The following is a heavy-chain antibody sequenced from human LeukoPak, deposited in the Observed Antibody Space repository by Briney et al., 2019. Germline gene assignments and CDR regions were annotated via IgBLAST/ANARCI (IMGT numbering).Heavy chain of an antibody. J-gene: IGHJ4*02. CDR3: ARVANDYYDSSGYYDY. CDR2: INPSGGST. V-gene: IGHV1-46*01. CDR1: GYTFTSYY. Sequence: ASVKVSCKASGYTFTSYYMHWVRQAPGQGLEWMGIINPSGGSTSYAQKFQGRVTMTRDTSTSTVYMELSSLRSEDTAVYYCARVANDYYDSSGYYDYWGQGTLVTVPS. D-gene: IGHD3-22*01.